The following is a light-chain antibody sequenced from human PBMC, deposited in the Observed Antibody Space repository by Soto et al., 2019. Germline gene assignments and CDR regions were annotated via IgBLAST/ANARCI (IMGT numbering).Light chain of an antibody. Sequence: EIVMTQSPATLSVSAGERATLSCRASQSVSSNLAWYQQKPGQAPRLLIYGASTRATGIPARFSGSGSGTEFTLTISSLQSEDFAVYYCQQYNNWPPTFGEGPKVDI. CDR2: GAS. CDR1: QSVSSN. V-gene: IGKV3-15*01. CDR3: QQYNNWPPT. J-gene: IGKJ1*01.